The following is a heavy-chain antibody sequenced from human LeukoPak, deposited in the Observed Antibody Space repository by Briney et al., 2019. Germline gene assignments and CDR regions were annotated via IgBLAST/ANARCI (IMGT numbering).Heavy chain of an antibody. CDR2: IYHSGGT. Sequence: PSETLSLTCTVSGYSISSGYYWGWIRQPPGKGLEWIGSIYHSGGTYYSPSLKSRVTISVDTSKNQFSLKLSSVTAAATAVYYCARDIRAYCSSTSCYHYYYMDVWGKGTTVTVSS. CDR1: GYSISSGYY. V-gene: IGHV4-38-2*02. CDR3: ARDIRAYCSSTSCYHYYYMDV. D-gene: IGHD2-2*01. J-gene: IGHJ6*03.